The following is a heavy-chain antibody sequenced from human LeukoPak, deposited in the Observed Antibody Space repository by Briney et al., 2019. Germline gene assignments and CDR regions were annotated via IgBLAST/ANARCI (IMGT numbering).Heavy chain of an antibody. J-gene: IGHJ5*02. CDR2: IYYSGST. CDR1: GGSISSSSYY. Sequence: PSETLSLTCTVSGGSISSSSYYWGWIRQPPGKGRGWIGSIYYSGSTYYNPSLKSRVTISVDTSKNQFSLKLSSVTAADTAVYYCARVKFLYCSSTSCYELRWFDPWGQGTLVTVSS. CDR3: ARVKFLYCSSTSCYELRWFDP. V-gene: IGHV4-39*01. D-gene: IGHD2-2*01.